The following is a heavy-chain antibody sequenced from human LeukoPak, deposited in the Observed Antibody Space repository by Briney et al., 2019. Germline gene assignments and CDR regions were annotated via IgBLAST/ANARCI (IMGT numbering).Heavy chain of an antibody. CDR3: ARNVRYNWFDP. V-gene: IGHV4-30-4*02. J-gene: IGHJ5*02. CDR2: IYYSGST. Sequence: PSETLSLTCTVSGGSISSGDYYWSWIRQPPGKGLEWIGYIYYSGSTYYNPSLKSRVTISVDTSKNQFSLKLSSVTAADTAVYYCARNVRYNWFDPWGQGTLVTVSS. CDR1: GGSISSGDYY. D-gene: IGHD2/OR15-2a*01.